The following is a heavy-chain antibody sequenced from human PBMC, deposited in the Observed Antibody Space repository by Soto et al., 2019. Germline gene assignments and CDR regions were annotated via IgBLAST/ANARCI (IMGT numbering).Heavy chain of an antibody. CDR3: ARATVTTFFLDY. V-gene: IGHV4-59*01. Sequence: SETLSLTCTVSGGSISSYYWSWIRQPPGKGLEWIGYIYYSGSTNYNPSLKSRVTISVDTSKNQFSLKLSSVTAADTAVYYCARATVTTFFLDYWGQGTLVTSPQ. CDR2: IYYSGST. D-gene: IGHD4-17*01. CDR1: GGSISSYY. J-gene: IGHJ4*02.